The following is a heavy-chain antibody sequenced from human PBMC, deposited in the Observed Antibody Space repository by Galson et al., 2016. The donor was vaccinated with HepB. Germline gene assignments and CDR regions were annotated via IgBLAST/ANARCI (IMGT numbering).Heavy chain of an antibody. J-gene: IGHJ4*02. D-gene: IGHD4-17*01. CDR2: ISGDGGGT. CDR1: GFSFDDSD. V-gene: IGHV3-43*02. Sequence: SLTLSCAASGFSFDDSDLHWVRQVPGTGLEWVSLISGDGGGTYYAASVTGRFTISRDNSKPSLYLQMNTLRTEDTALYYCAKGDGGYYLVVDSWGQGTLVTVSS. CDR3: AKGDGGYYLVVDS.